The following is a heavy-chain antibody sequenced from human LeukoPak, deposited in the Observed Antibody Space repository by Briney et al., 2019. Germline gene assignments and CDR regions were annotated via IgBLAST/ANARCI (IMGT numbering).Heavy chain of an antibody. CDR3: ARDTVGAKNRYYDILTGQSTENYYYGMDV. CDR2: IWYDGSNK. D-gene: IGHD3-9*01. V-gene: IGHV3-33*01. CDR1: GFTFSSYG. Sequence: GRSLRLSCAASGFTFSSYGMHWVRQAPGKGLGGVAVIWYDGSNKYYADSVKGRFTISRDNSKNTLYLQMNSLRAEDTAVYYCARDTVGAKNRYYDILTGQSTENYYYGMDVWGKGTTVTVSS. J-gene: IGHJ6*04.